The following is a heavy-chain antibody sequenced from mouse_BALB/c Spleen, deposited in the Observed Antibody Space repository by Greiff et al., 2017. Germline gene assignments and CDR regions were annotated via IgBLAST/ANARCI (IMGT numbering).Heavy chain of an antibody. Sequence: DVKLVESGGGLVQPGGSLRLSCATSGFTFTDYYMSWVRQPPGKALEWLGFIRNKANGYTTEYSASVKGRFTISRDNSQSILYLQMNTLRAEDSATYYCARDMGYFDVWGAGTTVTVSS. CDR3: ARDMGYFDV. J-gene: IGHJ1*01. V-gene: IGHV7-3*02. CDR2: IRNKANGYTT. CDR1: GFTFTDYY.